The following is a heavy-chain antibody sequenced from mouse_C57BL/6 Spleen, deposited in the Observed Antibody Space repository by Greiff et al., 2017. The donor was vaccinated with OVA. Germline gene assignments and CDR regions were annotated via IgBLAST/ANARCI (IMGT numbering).Heavy chain of an antibody. CDR2: IWGGGST. CDR3: AKRSGDYEGGYYFDY. J-gene: IGHJ2*01. D-gene: IGHD2-4*01. Sequence: VQLKESGPGLVAPSQSLSITCTVSGFSLNSYGVDWVRQPPGKGLEWLGVIWGGGSTNYNSALMSRLSISKDSSKSQVFLKMNSLPTDDTAMYYCAKRSGDYEGGYYFDYWGQGTTLTVSS. V-gene: IGHV2-9*01. CDR1: GFSLNSYG.